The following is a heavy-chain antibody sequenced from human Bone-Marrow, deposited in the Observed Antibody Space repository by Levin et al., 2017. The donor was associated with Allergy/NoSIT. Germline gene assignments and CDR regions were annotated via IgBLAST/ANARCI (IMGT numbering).Heavy chain of an antibody. J-gene: IGHJ4*02. CDR2: IKKDGSEY. V-gene: IGHV3-7*04. CDR3: ARIYCSGGSCYYDY. Sequence: PGGSLRLSCAASGFNFPTYWMSWVRQAPGKGLEWVANIKKDGSEYYYVESVKGRFTISRDNAKDSLYLQMNSLRAEDTAVYYCARIYCSGGSCYYDYWGQGTLVTVSS. CDR1: GFNFPTYW. D-gene: IGHD2-15*01.